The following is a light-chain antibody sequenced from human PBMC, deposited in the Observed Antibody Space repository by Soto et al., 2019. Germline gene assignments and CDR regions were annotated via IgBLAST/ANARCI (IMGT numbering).Light chain of an antibody. J-gene: IGKJ4*01. CDR3: QQYYSYPPGPT. V-gene: IGKV1-8*01. CDR2: AAS. CDR1: QGISSY. Sequence: AIRMTQSPSSLSASTGDRVTITCRASQGISSYLAWYQQKPGKAPKLLIYAASTLQSGVPSRFSGSGSGTDFTLTISCLQSEDFATYYCQQYYSYPPGPTFGGGTKVEIK.